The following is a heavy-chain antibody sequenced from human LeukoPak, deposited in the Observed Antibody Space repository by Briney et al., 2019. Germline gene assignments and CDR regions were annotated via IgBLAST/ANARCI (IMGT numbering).Heavy chain of an antibody. D-gene: IGHD1-7*01. CDR2: ISSSSSTI. J-gene: IGHJ5*02. CDR3: ARGSGKGTTPNWFDP. V-gene: IGHV3-48*01. CDR1: GFTFSSYS. Sequence: PGGSLRLSCAASGFTFSSYSMNWVRQAPGKGLEWVSYISSSSSTIYYADSVKGRFTISRDSFKNTLYLQMNSLRAEDTAVYYCARGSGKGTTPNWFDPWGQGTLVTVSS.